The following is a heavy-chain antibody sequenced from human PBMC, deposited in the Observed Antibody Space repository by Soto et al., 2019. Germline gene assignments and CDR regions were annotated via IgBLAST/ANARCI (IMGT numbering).Heavy chain of an antibody. J-gene: IGHJ4*02. D-gene: IGHD6-6*01. CDR1: GGSVSSGSYY. Sequence: SETLSLTCTVSGGSVSSGSYYWSWIRQPPGKGLECIGYIYYSGSTNYNPSLKSRVTISVDTSKNQFSLKLSSVTAADTAVYYCARFSSSSGPVNYFDYWGQGPLVTVPQ. V-gene: IGHV4-61*01. CDR2: IYYSGST. CDR3: ARFSSSSGPVNYFDY.